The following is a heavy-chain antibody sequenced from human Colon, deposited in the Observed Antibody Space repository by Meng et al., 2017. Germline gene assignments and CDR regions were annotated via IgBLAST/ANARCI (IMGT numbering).Heavy chain of an antibody. CDR1: GYSFTGHW. V-gene: IGHV5-51*01. Sequence: GESLKISCTASGYSFTGHWIAWVRLMPGKGLEWMGIIYPGDSDTRYSPSFQGQVTISADNSASTAYLQWRSLKTSDTAMYYCARRSKFAPDGLDIWGQGTLVTVSS. D-gene: IGHD3-16*01. J-gene: IGHJ3*02. CDR2: IYPGDSDT. CDR3: ARRSKFAPDGLDI.